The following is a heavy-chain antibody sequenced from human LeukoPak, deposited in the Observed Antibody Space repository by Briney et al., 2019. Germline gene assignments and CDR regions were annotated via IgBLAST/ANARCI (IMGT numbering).Heavy chain of an antibody. J-gene: IGHJ5*02. D-gene: IGHD5-18*01. Sequence: GGSLRLSCAASGFTFSSYAMSWVRQAPGKGLEWVSLIYSGGSTYYADSVKGRFTISRDNSKNTLYLQMNSLRAEDTAVYYCARSSAYSYGPWGQGTLVTVS. CDR2: IYSGGST. CDR1: GFTFSSYA. CDR3: ARSSAYSYGP. V-gene: IGHV3-66*01.